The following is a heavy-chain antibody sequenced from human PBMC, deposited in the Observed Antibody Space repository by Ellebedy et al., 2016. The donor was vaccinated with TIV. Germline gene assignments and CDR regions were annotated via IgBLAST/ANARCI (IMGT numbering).Heavy chain of an antibody. CDR2: INPYSGGT. CDR3: VRKESTNWRGPFDY. Sequence: ASVKVSCKASGYSFTGHYIHWVRQAPGQGLEWMGWINPYSGGTNYAQKFRDRVAMTGDTSTTTAYLDLTRLTSDDTAVYFCVRKESTNWRGPFDYWGQGTLVTVSS. D-gene: IGHD1-1*01. V-gene: IGHV1-2*02. J-gene: IGHJ4*02. CDR1: GYSFTGHY.